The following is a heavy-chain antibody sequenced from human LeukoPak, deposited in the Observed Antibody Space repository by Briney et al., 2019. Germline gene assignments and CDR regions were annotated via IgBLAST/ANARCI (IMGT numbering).Heavy chain of an antibody. Sequence: GGSLRLSCAASGFTFSSYAMSWVRQAPGKGLEWVSAISGSGGRTYYADSVKGRFTISRDNSKNTLYLQMNSLRADDTAAYYCAKGNGDHAIHPDYWGQGTLVTVSS. CDR3: AKGNGDHAIHPDY. CDR2: ISGSGGRT. V-gene: IGHV3-23*01. CDR1: GFTFSSYA. J-gene: IGHJ4*02. D-gene: IGHD4-17*01.